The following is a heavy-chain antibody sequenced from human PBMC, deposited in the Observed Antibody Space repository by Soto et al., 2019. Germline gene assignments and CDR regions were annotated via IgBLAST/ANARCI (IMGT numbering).Heavy chain of an antibody. CDR1: GGTFSSYT. J-gene: IGHJ1*01. CDR2: IIPILGIA. D-gene: IGHD6-6*01. V-gene: IGHV1-69*08. Sequence: QVQLVQSGAEVQKPGSSVKVSCKASGGTFSSYTISWVRQAPGQGLEWMGRIIPILGIANYAQKFQGRVKITKDKSTSTAYMKRSSMRTEDTAVYFCAREGKLVPRVNWWGQGTLVNVS. CDR3: AREGKLVPRVNW.